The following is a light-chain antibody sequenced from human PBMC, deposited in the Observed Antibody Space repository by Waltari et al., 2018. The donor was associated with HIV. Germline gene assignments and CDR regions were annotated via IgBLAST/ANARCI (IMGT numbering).Light chain of an antibody. V-gene: IGKV3-15*01. CDR1: QSVGLN. CDR2: GAS. CDR3: QQYDVWPLT. Sequence: DMVLTQFPATLSVSPGWRATLSCRASQSVGLNVAWYQQRPGQPTKLLVYGASTRTSDTSTRFSARGSGTEFTLTITSIRPEDFATYFCQQYDVWPLTFGGGT. J-gene: IGKJ4*01.